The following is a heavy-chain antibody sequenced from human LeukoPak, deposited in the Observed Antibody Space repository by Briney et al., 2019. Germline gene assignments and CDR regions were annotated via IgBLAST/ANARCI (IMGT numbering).Heavy chain of an antibody. J-gene: IGHJ4*02. CDR3: ASASYYDFWSGYFDY. Sequence: SVRVSCKASGGTFSSYAISWVRQAPGQGLEWMGGIIPIFGTANYAQKFQGRVTITADESTSTAYMELSSLRSEDTAVYYCASASYYDFWSGYFDYWGQGTLVTVSS. CDR2: IIPIFGTA. D-gene: IGHD3-3*01. CDR1: GGTFSSYA. V-gene: IGHV1-69*13.